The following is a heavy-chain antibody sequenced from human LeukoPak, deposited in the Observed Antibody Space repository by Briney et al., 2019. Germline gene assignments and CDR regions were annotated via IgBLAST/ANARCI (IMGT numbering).Heavy chain of an antibody. CDR2: INHSGST. CDR1: GGSFSGYY. CDR3: ARGSRYSRH. Sequence: SGTLSLTCAVYGGSFSGYYWSWIRQPPGKGLEWIGEINHSGSTNYNPSLKSRVTISVDTSKNQFSLKLSSVTAADTAVYYCARGSRYSRHWGQGTLVTVSS. V-gene: IGHV4-34*01. J-gene: IGHJ4*02. D-gene: IGHD6-13*01.